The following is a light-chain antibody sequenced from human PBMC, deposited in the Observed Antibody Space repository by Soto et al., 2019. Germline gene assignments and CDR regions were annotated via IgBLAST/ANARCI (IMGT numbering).Light chain of an antibody. CDR3: QQYQNWPTIT. V-gene: IGKV3-15*01. CDR2: GAS. CDR1: QSVSSH. Sequence: EIVRTQSPDTLFVSLGEGATLSCRASQSVSSHLAWYQHKPCQAPRLLIYGASTRASGIPARFSGSGSETDFTLTISSLQSEDSAVYYGQQYQNWPTITFGQGTRLEIK. J-gene: IGKJ5*01.